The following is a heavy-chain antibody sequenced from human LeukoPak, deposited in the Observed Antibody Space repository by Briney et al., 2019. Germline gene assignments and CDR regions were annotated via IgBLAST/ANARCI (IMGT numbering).Heavy chain of an antibody. D-gene: IGHD3-10*02. CDR2: ISYDGSNK. CDR3: ARGGSITMWVDY. CDR1: GFTFGSYA. J-gene: IGHJ4*02. V-gene: IGHV3-30*04. Sequence: SGGSLRLSCAASGFTFGSYAMHWVRQAPGKGLEWVAVISYDGSNKYYADSVKGRFTISRDNSKNTLYLQMNSLRAEDTAVYYCARGGSITMWVDYWGQGTLVTVSS.